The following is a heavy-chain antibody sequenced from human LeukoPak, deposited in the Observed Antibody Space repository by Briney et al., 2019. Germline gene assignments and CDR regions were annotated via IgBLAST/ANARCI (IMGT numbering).Heavy chain of an antibody. V-gene: IGHV3-64*01. CDR2: ISSNGGST. J-gene: IGHJ4*02. CDR3: AREQQSGSYAD. CDR1: GFTFSSYA. Sequence: GGSLRLSCAASGFTFSSYAMHWVRQAPGKGLEYVSAISSNGGSTYYANSVKGRFTISRDNSKNTLYLQMGSLRAEDMAVYYCAREQQSGSYADWGQGTLVTVSS. D-gene: IGHD1-26*01.